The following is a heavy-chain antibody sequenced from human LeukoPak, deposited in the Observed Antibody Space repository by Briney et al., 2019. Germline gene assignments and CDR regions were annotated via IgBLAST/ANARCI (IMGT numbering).Heavy chain of an antibody. CDR1: GGSFSGYY. CDR3: ASANWNYGFDY. CDR2: INHSGST. J-gene: IGHJ4*02. D-gene: IGHD1-7*01. V-gene: IGHV4-34*01. Sequence: KPSETLSLTCAVYGGSFSGYYWSWIRQPPGKGLEWIGEINHSGSTNYNPSLKSRVTISVDTSKNQFSLKLSSVTAADTAVYYCASANWNYGFDYWGQGTLVTVSS.